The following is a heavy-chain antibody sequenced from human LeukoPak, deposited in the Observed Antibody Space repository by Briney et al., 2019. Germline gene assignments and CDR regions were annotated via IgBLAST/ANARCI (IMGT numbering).Heavy chain of an antibody. CDR2: INHSGST. J-gene: IGHJ4*02. CDR3: ARGGGSRSWYERVGRVRPIEL. CDR1: GGSVSAYY. V-gene: IGHV4-34*01. D-gene: IGHD6-13*01. Sequence: SETLSLTCAVYGGSVSAYYWSWIRQPPGKGLEWIGEINHSGSTNYNPSLKSRVTISVDTSKNQFSLKLRSVTAADTAVYYCARGGGSRSWYERVGRVRPIELWGQGTLVTVPS.